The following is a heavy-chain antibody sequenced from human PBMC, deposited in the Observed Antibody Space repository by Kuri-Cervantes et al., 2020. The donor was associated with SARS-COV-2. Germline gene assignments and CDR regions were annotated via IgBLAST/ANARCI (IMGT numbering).Heavy chain of an antibody. Sequence: ASVKVSCKASGYTFTSYGISWVRQAPGQGLEWMGWISAYNGNTNYAQKLQGRVTMTTDTSTSTAYMELRSLRPDDTAVYYCARVGEDIVVVPAAIPYYYYYMDVWGKGATVTVSS. V-gene: IGHV1-18*01. CDR2: ISAYNGNT. CDR1: GYTFTSYG. D-gene: IGHD2-2*01. J-gene: IGHJ6*03. CDR3: ARVGEDIVVVPAAIPYYYYYMDV.